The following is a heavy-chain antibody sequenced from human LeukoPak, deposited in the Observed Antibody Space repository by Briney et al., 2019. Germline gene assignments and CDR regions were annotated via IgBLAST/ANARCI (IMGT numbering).Heavy chain of an antibody. D-gene: IGHD4-17*01. CDR2: ISGSGGST. CDR1: GFTFSDYY. CDR3: AKDGTRVGAFDI. J-gene: IGHJ3*02. V-gene: IGHV3-23*01. Sequence: GGSLRLSCAASGFTFSDYYMSWVRQAPGKGLEWVSAISGSGGSTYYADSVKGRFTISRDNSKNTLYLQMNSLRAEDTAVYYSAKDGTRVGAFDIWGQGTMVTVSS.